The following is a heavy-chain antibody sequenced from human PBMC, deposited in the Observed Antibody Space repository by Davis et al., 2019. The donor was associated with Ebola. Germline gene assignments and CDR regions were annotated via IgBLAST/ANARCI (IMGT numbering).Heavy chain of an antibody. J-gene: IGHJ4*02. CDR2: IYNSGYT. Sequence: PSETLSLTCTVSGGSISGHYWSWIRQAPGKGLEWIGYIYNSGYTNYNPSLRGRVTMSLATSSNQFSLRLDSVTAADTAVYYCASLLGYCSGGSCFGGWGQGTLVTVSS. CDR1: GGSISGHY. D-gene: IGHD2-15*01. V-gene: IGHV4-59*08. CDR3: ASLLGYCSGGSCFGG.